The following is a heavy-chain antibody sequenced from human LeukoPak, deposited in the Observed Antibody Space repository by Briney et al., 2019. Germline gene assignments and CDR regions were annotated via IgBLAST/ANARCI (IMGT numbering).Heavy chain of an antibody. J-gene: IGHJ4*02. Sequence: GGSLRLSCTTSGFAFSNYAMNWVRQAPGKGPEWVSGISGFNTYYADSVKGRFSIFRDNSKNVLYLQMDRLRAEDTAVYSCAKDVCTSPRCLLYFDSWGQGTLVTVSS. CDR2: ISGFNT. V-gene: IGHV3-23*01. CDR3: AKDVCTSPRCLLYFDS. D-gene: IGHD2-8*01. CDR1: GFAFSNYA.